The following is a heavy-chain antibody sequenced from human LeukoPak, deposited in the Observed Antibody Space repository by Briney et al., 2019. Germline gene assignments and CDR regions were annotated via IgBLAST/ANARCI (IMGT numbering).Heavy chain of an antibody. J-gene: IGHJ3*02. CDR2: ISSNGGST. Sequence: PGGSLRLSCSASGFTFSSYAMHWVRQAPGTGLEYVSAISSNGGSTYYADSVKGRFTISRDNSKNSLYLQMSSLRAEDTAVYYCVKGDRGSGWYRGAFDIWGQGTMVTVSS. V-gene: IGHV3-64D*09. D-gene: IGHD6-19*01. CDR1: GFTFSSYA. CDR3: VKGDRGSGWYRGAFDI.